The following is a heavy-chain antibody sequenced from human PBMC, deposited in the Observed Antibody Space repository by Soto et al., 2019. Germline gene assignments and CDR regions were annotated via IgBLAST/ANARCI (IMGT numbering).Heavy chain of an antibody. Sequence: GGSLRLSCAASRFTFSSFAMHWVRQAPGKGLEWVAIIWYDGSNKYYADSVKGRFTTSRDNSKNTLDLQMNSLRAEDTAVYYCAKGGDCGSTTCYFDYWGQGTLVTVSS. D-gene: IGHD2-2*01. V-gene: IGHV3-33*06. CDR2: IWYDGSNK. J-gene: IGHJ4*02. CDR3: AKGGDCGSTTCYFDY. CDR1: RFTFSSFA.